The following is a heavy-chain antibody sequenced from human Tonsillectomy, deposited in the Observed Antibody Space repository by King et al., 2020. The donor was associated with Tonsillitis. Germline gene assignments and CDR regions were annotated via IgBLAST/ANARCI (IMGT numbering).Heavy chain of an antibody. V-gene: IGHV4-34*01. J-gene: IGHJ6*03. Sequence: HVQLQQWGAGLLKPSETLSLTCAVYGGSFSGYYWSWIRQPPGKGLEWIGEINHSGSTNYNPSLKSRVTISVDTSKNQFSLKLSSVTAADTAVYYCHGGSGRSYYMDVWGKGTTVTVSS. CDR1: GGSFSGYY. CDR2: INHSGST. CDR3: HGGSGRSYYMDV. D-gene: IGHD3-10*01.